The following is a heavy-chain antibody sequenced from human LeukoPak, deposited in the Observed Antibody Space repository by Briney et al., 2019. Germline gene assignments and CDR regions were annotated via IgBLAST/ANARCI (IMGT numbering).Heavy chain of an antibody. CDR1: GFTFSSYG. Sequence: GGSLRLSCAASGFTFSSYGMHWVRQAPGEGPEWVAFIRYDGSNKYYADSVKGRFTISRDNSKNTLYLQMNSLRAEDTAVYYCAKGNVHDYGDYVLDYWGQGTLVTVSS. J-gene: IGHJ4*02. CDR2: IRYDGSNK. CDR3: AKGNVHDYGDYVLDY. D-gene: IGHD4-17*01. V-gene: IGHV3-30*02.